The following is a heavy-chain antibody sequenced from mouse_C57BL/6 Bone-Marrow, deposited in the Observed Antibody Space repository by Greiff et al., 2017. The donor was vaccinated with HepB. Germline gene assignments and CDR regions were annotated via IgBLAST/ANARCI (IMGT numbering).Heavy chain of an antibody. CDR2: IYPGSGST. CDR3: AGFYYYANFDY. Sequence: QVQLQQPGAELVKPGASVKMSCKASGYTFTSYWITWVKQRPGQGLEWIGDIYPGSGSTNYNEKFTSKATLTVDTSSSTAYMQLSSLASEDSAVYYCAGFYYYANFDYWGQGTTLTVSS. V-gene: IGHV1-55*01. D-gene: IGHD1-1*01. CDR1: GYTFTSYW. J-gene: IGHJ2*01.